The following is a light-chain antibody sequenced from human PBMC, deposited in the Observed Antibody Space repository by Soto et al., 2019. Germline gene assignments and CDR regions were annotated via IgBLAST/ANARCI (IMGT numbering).Light chain of an antibody. CDR1: QSVSSN. CDR3: QQYNEWPET. V-gene: IGKV3-15*01. J-gene: IGKJ1*01. CDR2: GAS. Sequence: EIVMTQSPATPSVSPGERATLSSRASQSVSSNLAWYQQIPGQTPRLLIYGASTRATGIPVRFSGSGSGTEFTLIISSLQSEDFAVYYCQQYNEWPETFGHGTKVDI.